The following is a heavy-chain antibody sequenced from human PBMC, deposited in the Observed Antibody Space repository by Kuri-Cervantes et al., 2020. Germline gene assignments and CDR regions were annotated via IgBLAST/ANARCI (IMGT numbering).Heavy chain of an antibody. CDR3: ARFYGSSWFGLD. V-gene: IGHV3-53*01. Sequence: GESLKISCAASGFTFSSYWMHWVRQAPGKGLEWVSVLYSDATTYYADSVKGRFTISRDNSRNTLYLQMKSLRAEDTAVYFCARFYGSSWFGLDWGQGTLVTVSS. D-gene: IGHD6-13*01. J-gene: IGHJ4*02. CDR2: LYSDATT. CDR1: GFTFSSYW.